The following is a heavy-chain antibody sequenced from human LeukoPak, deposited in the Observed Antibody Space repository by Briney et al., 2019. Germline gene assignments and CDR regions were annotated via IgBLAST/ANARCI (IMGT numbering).Heavy chain of an antibody. CDR2: ISSSGSTI. Sequence: GGSLRLSCAASGFTFSSYEMNWVRQAPGKGLEGVSYISSSGSTIYYADSVKGRFTISRDNYKNTLFLQMNSLRAEDTAVYYCARVFGAVTTTPIDYWGQGTLVTVSS. CDR3: ARVFGAVTTTPIDY. CDR1: GFTFSSYE. D-gene: IGHD4-17*01. V-gene: IGHV3-48*03. J-gene: IGHJ4*02.